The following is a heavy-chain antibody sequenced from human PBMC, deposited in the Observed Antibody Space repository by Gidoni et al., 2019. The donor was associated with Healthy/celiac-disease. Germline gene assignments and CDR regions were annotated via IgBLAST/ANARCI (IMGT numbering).Heavy chain of an antibody. V-gene: IGHV3-73*02. Sequence: EVQLVESGGGVVQPGGSLKLSCAAPGFTFSGSAMQWVRQASGKGLEWVGRIRSKANSYATAYAASVKGRFTISRDDSKNTAYLQMNSLKTEDTAVYYCTSPARGLDYWGQGTLVTVSS. CDR1: GFTFSGSA. CDR2: IRSKANSYAT. D-gene: IGHD2-2*01. J-gene: IGHJ4*02. CDR3: TSPARGLDY.